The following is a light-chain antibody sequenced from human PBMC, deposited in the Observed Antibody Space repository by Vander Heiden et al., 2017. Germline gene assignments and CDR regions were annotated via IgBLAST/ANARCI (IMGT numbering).Light chain of an antibody. CDR1: QSISSW. V-gene: IGKV1-5*03. CDR2: KAS. Sequence: DIPMTQSPSTLSASVGDRVTLTCRASQSISSWLAWYQQKPGKAPKLLIYKASSRESGVPSRFSGSGSGTEFTLTISSLQPDDFATYYCQQYNSYSYTFGQGTKLEIK. J-gene: IGKJ2*01. CDR3: QQYNSYSYT.